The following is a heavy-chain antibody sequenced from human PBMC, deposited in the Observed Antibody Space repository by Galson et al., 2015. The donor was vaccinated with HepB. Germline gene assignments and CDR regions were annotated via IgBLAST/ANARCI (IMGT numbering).Heavy chain of an antibody. Sequence: SLRLSCAASGFTFSTFAMGWVHQAPGKGLEWVSTLHNDGVTTHIADSVRGRFTISRDNSKNTLFLQMNSLGVEDTALYYCAKFRGMDIGEYHFDHWGQGTLVTVSS. J-gene: IGHJ4*02. CDR1: GFTFSTFA. CDR3: AKFRGMDIGEYHFDH. D-gene: IGHD2-2*03. CDR2: LHNDGVTT. V-gene: IGHV3-23*05.